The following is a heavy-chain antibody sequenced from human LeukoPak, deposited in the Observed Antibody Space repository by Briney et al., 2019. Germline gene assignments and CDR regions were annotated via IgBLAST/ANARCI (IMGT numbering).Heavy chain of an antibody. CDR3: ASLYSGYDSGDY. CDR2: IKQDGSEK. D-gene: IGHD5-12*01. CDR1: GFTFSSYA. V-gene: IGHV3-7*01. Sequence: PGGSLRLSCAASGFTFSSYAMSWVRQAPGKGLEWVANIKQDGSEKYYVDSVKGRFTISRDNAKNSLYLQMNSLRAEDTAVYYCASLYSGYDSGDYWGQGTLVTVSS. J-gene: IGHJ4*02.